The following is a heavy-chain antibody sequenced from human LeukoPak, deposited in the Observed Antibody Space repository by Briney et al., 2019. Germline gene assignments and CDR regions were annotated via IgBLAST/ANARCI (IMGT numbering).Heavy chain of an antibody. D-gene: IGHD4-23*01. V-gene: IGHV3-23*01. CDR1: GFTFSSYG. CDR3: ARDYGGSSPFDY. Sequence: GGSLRLSCAASGFTFSSYGMSWVRQAPGKGLEWVSAISPSGRNTYYADSVKGRFTISRYNSKNTLYLQMNSLRAEDTAVYYCARDYGGSSPFDYWGQGTLVTVSS. J-gene: IGHJ4*02. CDR2: ISPSGRNT.